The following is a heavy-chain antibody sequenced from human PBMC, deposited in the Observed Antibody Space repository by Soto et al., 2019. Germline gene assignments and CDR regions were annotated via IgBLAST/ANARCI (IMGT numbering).Heavy chain of an antibody. CDR2: IYDAGTT. Sequence: QVQLQESGPGLVKPSETLSLTCAVSGASVSRIGFHWGWIRQPPGQGLEWIGSIYDAGTTFYNPSLKSRVTISADTSKKHFSLRLTSAAAADTAVYYCARRGSGHTFDYWGQGTLVTVSS. CDR3: ARRGSGHTFDY. V-gene: IGHV4-39*01. D-gene: IGHD3-10*01. CDR1: GASVSRIGFH. J-gene: IGHJ4*02.